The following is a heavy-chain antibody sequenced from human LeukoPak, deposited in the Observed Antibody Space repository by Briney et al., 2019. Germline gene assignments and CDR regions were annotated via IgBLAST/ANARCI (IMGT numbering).Heavy chain of an antibody. CDR3: ANGGNDYGDYSLDY. J-gene: IGHJ4*02. CDR1: GFTFSSYG. D-gene: IGHD4-17*01. V-gene: IGHV3-33*06. Sequence: QPGGSLRLSCAASGFTFSSYGMHWVRQAPGMGLEWVAVIWYDGSNKYYADSVKGRFTISRDNSKNTLYLQMNSLRAEDTAVYYCANGGNDYGDYSLDYWGQGTLVTVSS. CDR2: IWYDGSNK.